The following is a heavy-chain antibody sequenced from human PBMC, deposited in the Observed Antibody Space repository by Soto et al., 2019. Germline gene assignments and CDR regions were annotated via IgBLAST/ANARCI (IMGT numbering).Heavy chain of an antibody. J-gene: IGHJ4*02. Sequence: GGSLRLSCAASGFTFSSYWMSWVRQAPGKGLEWVANIKQDGSEKYYVDSLKGRLTISRDNAKNSLYLHMNSLRAEDTAVYYCVRGTMAPGLDHWGQGTLVTVSS. CDR3: VRGTMAPGLDH. D-gene: IGHD3-3*01. CDR1: GFTFSSYW. CDR2: IKQDGSEK. V-gene: IGHV3-7*01.